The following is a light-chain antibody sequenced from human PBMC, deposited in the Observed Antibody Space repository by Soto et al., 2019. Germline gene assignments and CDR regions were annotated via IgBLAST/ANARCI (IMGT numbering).Light chain of an antibody. J-gene: IGLJ1*01. CDR2: EGN. CDR1: SSDVGSYHL. V-gene: IGLV2-23*01. Sequence: QSVLTQPASVSGSPGQSITISCTGTSSDVGSYHLVSWYQQHPGKAPKLIIYEGNQRPSGVSDRFSGANSGDTPSLTISGLQADDEADYYCCSYAGRSPWDVFGTGTKLTVL. CDR3: CSYAGRSPWDV.